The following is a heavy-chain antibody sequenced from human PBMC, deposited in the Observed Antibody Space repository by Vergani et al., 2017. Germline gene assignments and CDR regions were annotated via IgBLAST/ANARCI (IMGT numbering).Heavy chain of an antibody. CDR3: AKDEAGYRRLDY. Sequence: VQLVESGGGLVKPGGSLRLSCAASGFTFSSYGMHWVRQAPGKGLEWVAVISYDGSNKYYADSVKGRFTISRDNSKNTLYLQMNSLRAEDTAVYYCAKDEAGYRRLDYWGQGTLVTVSS. V-gene: IGHV3-30*18. CDR2: ISYDGSNK. CDR1: GFTFSSYG. D-gene: IGHD5-18*01. J-gene: IGHJ4*02.